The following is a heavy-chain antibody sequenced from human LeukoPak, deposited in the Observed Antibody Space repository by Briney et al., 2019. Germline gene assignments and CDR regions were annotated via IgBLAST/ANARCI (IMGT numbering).Heavy chain of an antibody. J-gene: IGHJ4*02. Sequence: AGSLRLSRAASGFTFSSYAMSWDRQAPGKGLEWVSAISGSGGSTYYADSVKGRFTISRDNSKNTLYLQMNSLRVEDTAVYYCAKGEDYGDSLDYWGQGTLVTVSS. CDR3: AKGEDYGDSLDY. CDR2: ISGSGGST. D-gene: IGHD4-17*01. CDR1: GFTFSSYA. V-gene: IGHV3-23*01.